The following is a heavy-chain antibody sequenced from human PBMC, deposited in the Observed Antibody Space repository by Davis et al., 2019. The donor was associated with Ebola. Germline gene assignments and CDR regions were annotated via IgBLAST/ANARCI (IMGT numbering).Heavy chain of an antibody. D-gene: IGHD5-24*01. J-gene: IGHJ4*02. CDR2: IIPIIGTA. Sequence: SVKVSCKASGGTLSRYTISWVRQAPGQGLEWMGGIIPIIGTANNAQKFQGRVTITADESTSTAYMELSSLRYEDTAVYYCATSRDGYTPDDYWGQGTLVTVSS. V-gene: IGHV1-69*13. CDR3: ATSRDGYTPDDY. CDR1: GGTLSRYT.